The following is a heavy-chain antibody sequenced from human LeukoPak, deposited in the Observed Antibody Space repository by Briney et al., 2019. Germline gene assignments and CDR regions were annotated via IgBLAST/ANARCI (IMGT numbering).Heavy chain of an antibody. V-gene: IGHV1-18*01. CDR1: GYTFTTYG. D-gene: IGHD6-19*01. Sequence: ASVKVSCKAYGYTFTTYGISWVRQAPGQGLEWMGWISAYNGNTNYAQKFQGRVSMTTDTSTSTAYMELRSLRSDDTAVYYCARAPFSSGWYLPWGYMDVWGKGTTVTISS. CDR2: ISAYNGNT. CDR3: ARAPFSSGWYLPWGYMDV. J-gene: IGHJ6*03.